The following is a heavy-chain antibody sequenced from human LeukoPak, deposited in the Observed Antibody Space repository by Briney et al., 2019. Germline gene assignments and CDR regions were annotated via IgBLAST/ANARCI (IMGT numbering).Heavy chain of an antibody. Sequence: ASVKVSCKASGYTFTGYYMHWVRQAPGQGLEWMGWINPNSGGTNYAQKFQGRVSMTRDTSISTACMELSRLRSDDTAVYYCARGSAVAGPTLPRYWGQGTLVTVSS. CDR3: ARGSAVAGPTLPRY. J-gene: IGHJ4*02. D-gene: IGHD6-19*01. CDR1: GYTFTGYY. CDR2: INPNSGGT. V-gene: IGHV1-2*02.